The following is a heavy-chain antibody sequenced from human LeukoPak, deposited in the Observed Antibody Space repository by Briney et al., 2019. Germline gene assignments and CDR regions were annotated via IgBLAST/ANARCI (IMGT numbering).Heavy chain of an antibody. V-gene: IGHV1-18*01. CDR1: GYTFTSYG. CDR2: ISAYNGNT. Sequence: ASVKVSCKAFGYTFTSYGISWVRQAPGQGLEWMGWISAYNGNTNYAQKLRGRVTMTTDTSTSTAYMELRSLRSDDTAVYYCARVEGYCSGGSCLDYWGQGTLVTVSS. CDR3: ARVEGYCSGGSCLDY. D-gene: IGHD2-15*01. J-gene: IGHJ4*02.